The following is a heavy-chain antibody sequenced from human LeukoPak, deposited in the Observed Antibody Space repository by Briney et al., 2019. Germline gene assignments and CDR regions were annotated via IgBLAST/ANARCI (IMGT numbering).Heavy chain of an antibody. CDR2: ISGSGGST. D-gene: IGHD3-16*01. J-gene: IGHJ4*02. V-gene: IGHV3-23*01. Sequence: GGSLRLSCAASGFTFSAYNMNWVRQAPGKGLEWVSAISGSGGSTYYADSVKGRFTISRDNSKNTLYLQMNSLRAEDTAVYYCAKGIRAVLGIIDYWGQGTLVTVSS. CDR3: AKGIRAVLGIIDY. CDR1: GFTFSAYN.